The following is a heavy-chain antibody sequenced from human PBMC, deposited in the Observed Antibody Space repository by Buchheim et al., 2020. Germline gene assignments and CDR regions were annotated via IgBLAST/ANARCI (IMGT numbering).Heavy chain of an antibody. CDR3: ARVRGSSPDYYYYYGMDV. CDR1: GFTFSGYW. Sequence: EVQLVESGGGLVQPGGSLRLSCAASGFTFSGYWMHWVRHAPGKGLVWASRVNPDGSTTTYADSVRGRFTISRDNAKNTLSLQMSSLRAEDTAVYYCARVRGSSPDYYYYYGMDVWGQGTT. V-gene: IGHV3-74*01. D-gene: IGHD6-6*01. J-gene: IGHJ6*02. CDR2: VNPDGSTT.